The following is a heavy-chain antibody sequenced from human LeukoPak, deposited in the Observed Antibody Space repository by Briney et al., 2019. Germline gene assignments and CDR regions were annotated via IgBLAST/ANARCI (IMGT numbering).Heavy chain of an antibody. Sequence: SETLSLTCTVSGGSISSYYWSWIRQPPGKGLEWIGYIYYSGSTNYNPSLKSRVTISVDTSKNQFSLKLSSVTAADTAVYYCAGYYDSSGYTFDYWGQGTLVTVSS. D-gene: IGHD3-22*01. J-gene: IGHJ4*02. CDR2: IYYSGST. CDR3: AGYYDSSGYTFDY. V-gene: IGHV4-59*12. CDR1: GGSISSYY.